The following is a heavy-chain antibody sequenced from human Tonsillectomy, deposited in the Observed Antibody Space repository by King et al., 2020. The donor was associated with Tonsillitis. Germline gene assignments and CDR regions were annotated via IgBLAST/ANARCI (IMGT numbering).Heavy chain of an antibody. J-gene: IGHJ5*02. CDR2: ISGSAGST. CDR1: GFNFSSYA. CDR3: TKDQRQWLVRGYHWFDP. V-gene: IGHV3-23*04. Sequence: VQLVESGGGLVQPGGSLRLSCAASGFNFSSYAMIWVRQAPGKGLEWVSAISGSAGSTYYADSVKGRFTISRDNSKNTLYLQMNSLRAEDTALYYWTKDQRQWLVRGYHWFDPWGQGTLVTVSS. D-gene: IGHD6-19*01.